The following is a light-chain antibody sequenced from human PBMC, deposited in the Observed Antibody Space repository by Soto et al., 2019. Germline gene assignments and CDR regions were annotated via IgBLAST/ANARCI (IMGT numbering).Light chain of an antibody. CDR3: QQSYSTPRT. Sequence: DIQMTQSPSSLSASVGDRVTITCRASQSISTYLNWYQQKVGKAPKLLIYAASSLQRGVPSRFSGSGSGTAFTLTISSLQPEDFAAYHCQQSYSTPRTFGQGTKLEIK. V-gene: IGKV1-39*01. CDR1: QSISTY. J-gene: IGKJ2*02. CDR2: AAS.